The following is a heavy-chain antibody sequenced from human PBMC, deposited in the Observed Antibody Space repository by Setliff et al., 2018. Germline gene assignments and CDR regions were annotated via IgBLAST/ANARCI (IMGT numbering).Heavy chain of an antibody. V-gene: IGHV4-31*03. CDR2: IYYSGST. CDR3: ARGAGYYDSSGPVGVPYYYYMDV. CDR1: GGSISSGGYY. Sequence: PSETLSLTCTVSGGSISSGGYYWSWIRQHPGKGLEWIGYIYYSGSTYYNPSLKSRVTISVDTSKNQFSLKLSSVTAADTAVYYGARGAGYYDSSGPVGVPYYYYMDVWGKGTTVTVSS. J-gene: IGHJ6*03. D-gene: IGHD3-22*01.